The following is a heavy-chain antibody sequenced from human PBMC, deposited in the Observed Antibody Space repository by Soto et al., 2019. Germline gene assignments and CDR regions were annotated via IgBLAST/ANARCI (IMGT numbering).Heavy chain of an antibody. D-gene: IGHD6-13*01. CDR2: ISAYSGST. CDR1: GYTFTTYG. Sequence: QVQLVQSGAEVKQPGASVKVSCKASGYTFTTYGISWVRQAPGQGLEWMGRISAYSGSTKFAQKLQGRVTMTTDTSTTTADMELRSLTSDDTAVYYCARDFTKSSSWPYYFDYWGQGTLVTVSS. CDR3: ARDFTKSSSWPYYFDY. J-gene: IGHJ4*02. V-gene: IGHV1-18*01.